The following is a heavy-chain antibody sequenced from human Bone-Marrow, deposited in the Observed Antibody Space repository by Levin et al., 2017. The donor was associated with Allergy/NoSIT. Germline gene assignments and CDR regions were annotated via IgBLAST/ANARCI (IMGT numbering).Heavy chain of an antibody. V-gene: IGHV3-23*01. CDR2: ISGSGATT. CDR3: AKDDEADTLVEWLPSDC. D-gene: IGHD3-3*01. Sequence: TGGSLRLSCAASGLTFSNYAMNWVRQAPGKGLEWVSSISGSGATTYYADSVKGRFTISRDNSKNTLYLQMDSLRDEDTAVYYCAKDDEADTLVEWLPSDCWGQGTLVTVSS. CDR1: GLTFSNYA. J-gene: IGHJ4*02.